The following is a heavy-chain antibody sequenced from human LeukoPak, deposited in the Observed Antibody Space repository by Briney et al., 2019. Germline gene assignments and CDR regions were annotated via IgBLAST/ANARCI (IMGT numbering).Heavy chain of an antibody. Sequence: GGSLRLSCAASGFTFSSNWMHWVRQAPGKGLVWVSRIKSDGSITSYADSVKGRFTISRDNAKNTLYLQMNSLRAEDTAVYYCARGTLIITALIDYWGKGTLVTVSS. CDR2: IKSDGSIT. V-gene: IGHV3-74*01. J-gene: IGHJ4*02. D-gene: IGHD6-6*01. CDR1: GFTFSSNW. CDR3: ARGTLIITALIDY.